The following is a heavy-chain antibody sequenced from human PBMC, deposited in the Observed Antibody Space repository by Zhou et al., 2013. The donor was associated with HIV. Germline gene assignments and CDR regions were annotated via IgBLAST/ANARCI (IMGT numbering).Heavy chain of an antibody. CDR2: IIPMFGTA. D-gene: IGHD5-12*01. V-gene: IGHV1-69*05. CDR1: GGTFSSYA. J-gene: IGHJ6*03. Sequence: QVQLVQSGAEVKKPGSSVKVSCKASGGTFSSYAISWVRQAPGQGLEWMGGIIPMFGTANYAQKFQGRVTITTDESTSTAYMELSSLRSEDTAVYYCARDTGAVDIDYNYYYMDVWGKGTNGSPSP. CDR3: ARDTGAVDIDYNYYYMDV.